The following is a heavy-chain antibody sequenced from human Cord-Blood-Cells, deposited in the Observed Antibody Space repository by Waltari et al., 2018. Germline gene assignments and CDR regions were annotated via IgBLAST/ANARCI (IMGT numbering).Heavy chain of an antibody. V-gene: IGHV4-30-4*08. D-gene: IGHD3-9*01. J-gene: IGHJ3*02. CDR2: IYYSGST. CDR3: ARDTVVTYYDILTGYDAFDI. Sequence: QVQLQESGPGLVKPSQTLSLTCTVSGGSISSGDYYWSWIRQPPGKGLEWIGYIYYSGSTYYNPSLKSRVTISVDTSKNQFSLKLSSVTAADTAVYYCARDTVVTYYDILTGYDAFDIWGQGTMVTVSS. CDR1: GGSISSGDYY.